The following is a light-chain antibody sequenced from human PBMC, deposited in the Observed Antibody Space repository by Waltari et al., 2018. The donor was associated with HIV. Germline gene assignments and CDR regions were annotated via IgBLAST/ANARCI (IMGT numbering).Light chain of an antibody. CDR1: HIILYIYNSRNY. J-gene: IGKJ1*01. CDR2: WAT. V-gene: IGKV4-1*01. CDR3: QQYYSPPWT. Sequence: MEMTQYQGYLAGSLGARVTSTSNSCHIILYIYNSRNYLAWYQQKPGHPPKLLIYWATIRESGVPDRFSGSESGTDFSLTINNLHAEDLAVYYCQQYYSPPWTFGQGTKV.